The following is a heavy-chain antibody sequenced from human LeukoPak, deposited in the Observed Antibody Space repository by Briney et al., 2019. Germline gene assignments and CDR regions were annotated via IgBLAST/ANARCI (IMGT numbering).Heavy chain of an antibody. CDR3: ARRAYSAAYWKHFDY. CDR2: IYHSGSS. Sequence: SETLSLTCTVSDYSISSGYYWGWIRQPPGKGLEWIGSIYHSGSSHYNPSLKSRVTISVDTSKNQFSLKLNSVTAADTAVYFCARRAYSAAYWKHFDYWGQGTLVTVSS. CDR1: DYSISSGYY. J-gene: IGHJ4*02. V-gene: IGHV4-38-2*02. D-gene: IGHD1-1*01.